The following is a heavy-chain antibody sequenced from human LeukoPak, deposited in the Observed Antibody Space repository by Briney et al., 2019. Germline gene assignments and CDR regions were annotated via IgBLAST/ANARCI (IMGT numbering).Heavy chain of an antibody. V-gene: IGHV4-59*01. J-gene: IGHJ5*02. D-gene: IGHD3-22*01. Sequence: PSETLSLTCTVSGGSISSYYWSWIRQPPGKGLEWIGYIYYSGSTNYNPSLKSRVTISVDTSKNQFSLKLSSVTAADTAVYYCARAPYYDSSGYYRFDPWGQGTLVTVSS. CDR1: GGSISSYY. CDR3: ARAPYYDSSGYYRFDP. CDR2: IYYSGST.